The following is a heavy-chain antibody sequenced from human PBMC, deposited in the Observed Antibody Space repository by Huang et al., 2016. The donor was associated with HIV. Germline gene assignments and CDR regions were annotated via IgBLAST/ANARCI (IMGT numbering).Heavy chain of an antibody. Sequence: QVQLVQSGAEVEKPGASVNLSCKASGFNFLTYALHWVRQAPGQRLEWMGWINGDGLTKYSQKFQGRVTITRDRSASTVYVDFKSLTYEDTAVYYCARDKEAGTPFFDPWSQGTLVTVSS. J-gene: IGHJ5*02. CDR1: GFNFLTYA. D-gene: IGHD6-19*01. V-gene: IGHV1-3*01. CDR3: ARDKEAGTPFFDP. CDR2: INGDGLT.